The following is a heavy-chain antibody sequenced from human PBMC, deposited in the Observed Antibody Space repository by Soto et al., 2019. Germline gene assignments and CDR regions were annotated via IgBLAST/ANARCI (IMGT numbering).Heavy chain of an antibody. V-gene: IGHV3-23*01. Sequence: GGSLRLSCAASGSTFSSYAMSWVRQAPGKGLEWVSAISGSGGSTYYADSVKGRFTISRDNSKNTLYLQMNSLRAEDTAVYYCGNFLSSAAVPRSAPWGKETLVT. J-gene: IGHJ5*02. D-gene: IGHD6-13*01. CDR2: ISGSGGST. CDR3: GNFLSSAAVPRSAP. CDR1: GSTFSSYA.